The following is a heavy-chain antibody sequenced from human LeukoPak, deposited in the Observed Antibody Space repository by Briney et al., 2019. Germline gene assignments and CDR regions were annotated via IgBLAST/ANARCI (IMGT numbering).Heavy chain of an antibody. CDR2: ISSSSSTI. CDR3: GRDGEWVRRITIFGVVMGYMDV. CDR1: GFTFSSYS. J-gene: IGHJ6*03. Sequence: GGSLSLSCAASGFTFSSYSMNWVRQPPGKGLEWVSYISSSSSTIYYASPVKRRFTISRDNAKNSLYLQMSSLRAEDTAVYYCGRDGEWVRRITIFGVVMGYMDVWGKGTTVTVSS. D-gene: IGHD3-3*01. V-gene: IGHV3-48*04.